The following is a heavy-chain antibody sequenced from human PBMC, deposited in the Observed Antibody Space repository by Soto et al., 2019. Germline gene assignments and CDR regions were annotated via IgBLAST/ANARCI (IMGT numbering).Heavy chain of an antibody. V-gene: IGHV1-69*13. CDR1: GGTFSSDA. CDR3: ARASGYVSGWYHDY. Sequence: SVKVSCKASGGTFSSDAVSWVRQAPGQGLEWMGGLIPILGTTHYAQKFQGRVTITADESTNTACMELSSLRSDDTAVYYCARASGYVSGWYHDYWGQGTRVTV. D-gene: IGHD6-19*01. J-gene: IGHJ4*02. CDR2: LIPILGTT.